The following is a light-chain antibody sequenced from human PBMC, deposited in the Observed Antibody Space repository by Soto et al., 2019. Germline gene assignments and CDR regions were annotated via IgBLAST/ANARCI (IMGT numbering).Light chain of an antibody. CDR2: EVT. CDR3: VSYATSTTLYV. Sequence: QSALTQPASVSGSPGQSITISFTATSSDVGSFNYVSWYQHHPGKAPKLMIYEVTSRPSGVSNRFSGSKSGNTASLTISGLQAEDEADYYCVSYATSTTLYVFGSGTKLTVL. V-gene: IGLV2-14*01. CDR1: SSDVGSFNY. J-gene: IGLJ1*01.